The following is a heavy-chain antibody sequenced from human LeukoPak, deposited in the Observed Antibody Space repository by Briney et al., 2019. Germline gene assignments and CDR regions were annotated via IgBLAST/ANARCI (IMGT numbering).Heavy chain of an antibody. Sequence: GASVKVSCKASGYTFASYGISWVRQAPGQGLEWMGWISVDNGNTNYAQKFQGRVSMTTDTSANTAYLDLRSLRSDDTAVYYCARDQYYDSKGWFDPWGQGTLVTVSS. D-gene: IGHD3-22*01. CDR2: ISVDNGNT. CDR1: GYTFASYG. J-gene: IGHJ5*02. V-gene: IGHV1-18*01. CDR3: ARDQYYDSKGWFDP.